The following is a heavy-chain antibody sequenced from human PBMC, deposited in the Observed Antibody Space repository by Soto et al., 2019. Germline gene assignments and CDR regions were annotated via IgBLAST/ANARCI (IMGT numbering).Heavy chain of an antibody. V-gene: IGHV3-30*18. D-gene: IGHD1-26*01. CDR2: ISHDGRNK. CDR3: AKDWRWEQQIYGMNV. Sequence: QERVVESGGGEVQPGTSLRLSCVASDFSFRNYGMHWVRQAPGKGLEWVADISHDGRNKYYAESVKGRFTISRDNSKNTLYLQMNSLRTEDTAVYYCAKDWRWEQQIYGMNVWGQGTTVTVSS. CDR1: DFSFRNYG. J-gene: IGHJ6*02.